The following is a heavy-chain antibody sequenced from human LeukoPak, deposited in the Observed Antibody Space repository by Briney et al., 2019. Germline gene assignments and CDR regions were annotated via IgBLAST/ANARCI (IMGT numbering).Heavy chain of an antibody. CDR3: AKVGSGSYYFDY. J-gene: IGHJ4*02. CDR2: ISGSGGST. V-gene: IGHV3-23*01. CDR1: GFTFSSYA. Sequence: GGSLRLSCAASGFTFSSYAMSWVRQAPGKGLEWVSAISGSGGSTYYADSVKGRFTISRDNSKNTLYLQMDSLRAEDTAVYYCAKVGSGSYYFDYWGQGTLVTVSS. D-gene: IGHD1-26*01.